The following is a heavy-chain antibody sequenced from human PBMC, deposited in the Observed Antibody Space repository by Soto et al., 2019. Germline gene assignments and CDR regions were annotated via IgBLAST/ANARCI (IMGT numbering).Heavy chain of an antibody. CDR2: ISYDGSNK. D-gene: IGHD2-21*01. V-gene: IGHV3-30*18. J-gene: IGHJ4*02. CDR1: GFTFSSYG. Sequence: QVQLVESGGGVVQPGRSLRLSCAASGFTFSSYGMHWVRQAPGKGQEWVAVISYDGSNKYYADSVKGRFTISRDNSKNTLYLQMNSLRAEDTAVYYCAKDKLEIGLEAWGQGTLVTVSS. CDR3: AKDKLEIGLEA.